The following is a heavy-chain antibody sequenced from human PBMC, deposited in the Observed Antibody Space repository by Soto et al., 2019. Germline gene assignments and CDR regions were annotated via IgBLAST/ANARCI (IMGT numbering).Heavy chain of an antibody. CDR2: IKSDGSNT. V-gene: IGHV3-74*01. Sequence: GGSLRLSCAASGFTFSSYWMHWVRQAPGKGLVWVSRIKSDGSNTNYADSVKGRFTISRDNAKNTLYLQMNSLRAEDTAVYYCARERYCSSTSCYALGTGFDPWGQGTLVTVSS. CDR1: GFTFSSYW. D-gene: IGHD2-2*01. CDR3: ARERYCSSTSCYALGTGFDP. J-gene: IGHJ5*02.